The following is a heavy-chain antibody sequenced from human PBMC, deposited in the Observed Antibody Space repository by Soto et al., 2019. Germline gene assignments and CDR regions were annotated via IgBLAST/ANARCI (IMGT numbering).Heavy chain of an antibody. CDR2: INSDGSST. V-gene: IGHV3-74*01. CDR3: ARDQAYYDFWSGYSPDYYYGMDV. Sequence: PVGSLRLSCAASGFTFSSYWMHWVRQAPGNGLVWVSRINSDGSSTSYADSVKGRFTISRDNAKNTLYLQMNSLRAEDTAVYYCARDQAYYDFWSGYSPDYYYGMDVWGQGTTVTV. J-gene: IGHJ6*02. D-gene: IGHD3-3*01. CDR1: GFTFSSYW.